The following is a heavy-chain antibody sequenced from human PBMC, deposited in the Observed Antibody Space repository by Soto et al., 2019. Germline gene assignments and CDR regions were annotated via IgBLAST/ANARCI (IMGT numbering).Heavy chain of an antibody. J-gene: IGHJ5*02. Sequence: SETLSLTCTVSGGSISSGYNWAWIRQPPGMRLEWVGYIYYSGSTYYNPSLKSRVTISVETSKNQFSLKLSSVTAADTAVYYCARAQSNYDSSGYYYNWFDPWGQGTLVTVSS. CDR1: GGSISSGYN. V-gene: IGHV4-31*03. CDR2: IYYSGST. CDR3: ARAQSNYDSSGYYYNWFDP. D-gene: IGHD3-22*01.